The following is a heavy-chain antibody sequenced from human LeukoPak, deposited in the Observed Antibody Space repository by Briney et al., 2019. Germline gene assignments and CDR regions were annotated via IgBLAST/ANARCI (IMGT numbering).Heavy chain of an antibody. J-gene: IGHJ4*02. V-gene: IGHV4-39*07. CDR1: GGSISSSRYY. Sequence: SETLSLTCTVSGGSISSSRYYWGWIRQPPGKGLEWIGSIYYSGSTYYNPSLKSRVTISVETSKNQFSLKLSSVTAADTAVYYCARVTGYMIEDYFDYWGQGTLVTVSS. CDR2: IYYSGST. CDR3: ARVTGYMIEDYFDY. D-gene: IGHD3-22*01.